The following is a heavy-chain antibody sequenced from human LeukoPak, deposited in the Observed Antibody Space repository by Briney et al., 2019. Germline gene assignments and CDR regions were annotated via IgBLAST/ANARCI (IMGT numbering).Heavy chain of an antibody. CDR3: ARGEVDDFWSGYFGGMDV. V-gene: IGHV4-61*02. J-gene: IGHJ6*02. CDR1: GGSISSGSYY. Sequence: SETLSLTCTVSGGSISSGSYYWSWIRLPAGKGLEWIGRIYTSGSTNYNPSLKSRVTISVDTSKNQFSLKLSSVTAADTAVYYCARGEVDDFWSGYFGGMDVWGQGTTVTVSS. CDR2: IYTSGST. D-gene: IGHD3-3*01.